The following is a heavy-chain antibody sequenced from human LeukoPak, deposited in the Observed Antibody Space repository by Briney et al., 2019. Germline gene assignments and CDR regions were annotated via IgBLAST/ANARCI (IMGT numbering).Heavy chain of an antibody. Sequence: GESLKISCKGSGYSFTSYWIGWVRRMPGKGLEWMGIIYPGDSDTRYSPSFQGQVTISADKSISTAYLQWSSLKASDTAMYYCARHAWGDYDSSGYYLDFQHWGQGTLVTVSS. V-gene: IGHV5-51*01. CDR3: ARHAWGDYDSSGYYLDFQH. D-gene: IGHD3-22*01. CDR2: IYPGDSDT. CDR1: GYSFTSYW. J-gene: IGHJ1*01.